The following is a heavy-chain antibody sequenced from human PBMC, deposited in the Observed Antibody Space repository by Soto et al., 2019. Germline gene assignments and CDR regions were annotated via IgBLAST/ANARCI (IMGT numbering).Heavy chain of an antibody. Sequence: QVQLVESGGGVVQPGRSLRLSCAASGFTFSSYAMHWVRQAPGKGLEWVAVISYDGSNKYYADSVKGRFTISRDNSKNTLYLQMNSLRAEGTAVYYCARELTKAFDIWGQGTMVTVSS. J-gene: IGHJ3*02. CDR2: ISYDGSNK. CDR3: ARELTKAFDI. V-gene: IGHV3-30-3*01. CDR1: GFTFSSYA. D-gene: IGHD7-27*01.